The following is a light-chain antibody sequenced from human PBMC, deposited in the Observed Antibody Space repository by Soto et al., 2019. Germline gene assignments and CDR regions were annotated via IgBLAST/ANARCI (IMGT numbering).Light chain of an antibody. V-gene: IGLV2-14*01. CDR3: SSFTSSTTYV. J-gene: IGLJ1*01. Sequence: QSVLTQSASVSGCPGQSITISCTGTSSDVGNYNYVSWYQQHPGEVPKLIIFNVNNRPSGVSNRFSGSKSGNTASLTISGLQAEDEADYYCSSFTSSTTYVFGTGTKVTVL. CDR1: SSDVGNYNY. CDR2: NVN.